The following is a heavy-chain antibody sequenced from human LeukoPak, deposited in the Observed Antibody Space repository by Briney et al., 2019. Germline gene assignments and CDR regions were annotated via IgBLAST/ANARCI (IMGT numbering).Heavy chain of an antibody. D-gene: IGHD5-12*01. CDR2: IYLDDDK. CDR1: GFSLSTSGVG. Sequence: SGPTLVNPTQTLTLTCTFSGFSLSTSGVGVGWIRQPPGKALEWLALIYLDDDKRYIPSLKSRLTTTTDTSKNQVVLTMTNMDPVDTATYYCAHSKSWWLRAAATFDYWGQGTLVTVSS. J-gene: IGHJ4*02. CDR3: AHSKSWWLRAAATFDY. V-gene: IGHV2-5*02.